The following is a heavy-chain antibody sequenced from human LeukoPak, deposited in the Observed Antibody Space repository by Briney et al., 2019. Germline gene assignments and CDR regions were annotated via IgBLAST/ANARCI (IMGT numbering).Heavy chain of an antibody. CDR1: GFPFNVQT. CDR3: AKVIAVAATSC. V-gene: IGHV3-23*01. D-gene: IGHD6-19*01. J-gene: IGHJ4*02. CDR2: ISGSGGST. Sequence: GGSLRLSCAASGFPFNVQTMSWVRQAPGKGLEWVSAISGSGGSTYYADSVKGRFTISRDNSKNTLYLQMNSLRAEDTAVYYCAKVIAVAATSCWGQGTLVTVSS.